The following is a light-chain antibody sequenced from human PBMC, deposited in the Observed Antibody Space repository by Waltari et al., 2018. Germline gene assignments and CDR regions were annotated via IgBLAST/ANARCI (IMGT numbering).Light chain of an antibody. CDR1: SGSVSTSYY. Sequence: QTVVTQEPSFSVSPGGTVTLTCGLSSGSVSTSYYHSWYQQTPCQAPRTPIYSTNTPPSGVPDRFSGSILGNKAALTITGAQADDESDYYCVLYMGSGISVFGGGTKLTVL. J-gene: IGLJ3*02. CDR3: VLYMGSGISV. V-gene: IGLV8-61*01. CDR2: STN.